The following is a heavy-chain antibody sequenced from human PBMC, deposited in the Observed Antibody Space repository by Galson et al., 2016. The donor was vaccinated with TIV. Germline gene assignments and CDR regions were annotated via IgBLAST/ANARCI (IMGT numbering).Heavy chain of an antibody. CDR1: GYSFTNYN. J-gene: IGHJ3*01. Sequence: SVKVSCKASGYSFTNYNIRWVRQAPGQGLEWMGWINTGNGNTKYSQKLKGRVTLSGDTSATTAYMELNSLTSEDMAAYYCARGIVGASKAFDVWGQGTMVTVSS. CDR2: INTGNGNT. V-gene: IGHV1-3*04. CDR3: ARGIVGASKAFDV. D-gene: IGHD1-26*01.